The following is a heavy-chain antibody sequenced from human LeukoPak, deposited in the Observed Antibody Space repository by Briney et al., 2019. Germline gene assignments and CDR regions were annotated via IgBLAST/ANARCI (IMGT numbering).Heavy chain of an antibody. CDR3: AKAPVTTCRGAFCYPFDY. J-gene: IGHJ4*02. CDR2: ISDTGNT. Sequence: GGSLRLSCASSGFSFSSYAMHWVRQAPGKGLEWVSAISDTGNTYHADSVKGRFTISRDSSKNTLFLQMNRLRPEDAAVYYCAKAPVTTCRGAFCYPFDYWGLGTLVTVSS. V-gene: IGHV3-23*01. CDR1: GFSFSSYA. D-gene: IGHD2-15*01.